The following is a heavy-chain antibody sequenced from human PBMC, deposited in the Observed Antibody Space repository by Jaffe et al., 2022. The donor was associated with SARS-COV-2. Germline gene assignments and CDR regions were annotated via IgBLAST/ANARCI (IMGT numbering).Heavy chain of an antibody. J-gene: IGHJ4*02. Sequence: EVQLVESGGNLVQPGGSLRLSCTASGFTFSSHVMNWVRQAPGKGLEWVSTISASGGNTFYVDSVKGRFTISRDNTRNTLYLQMNNLRAVDTAVYYCAKRLWVGETGADPFDHWGQGTLVTVSS. CDR3: AKRLWVGETGADPFDH. V-gene: IGHV3-23*04. D-gene: IGHD3-10*01. CDR2: ISASGGNT. CDR1: GFTFSSHV.